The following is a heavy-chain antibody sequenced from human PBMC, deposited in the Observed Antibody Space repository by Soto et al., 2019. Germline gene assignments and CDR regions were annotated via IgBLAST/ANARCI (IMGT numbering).Heavy chain of an antibody. Sequence: QVQLQQWGAGLLKPSETLSLTCAVYGGSFSGYYWSWIRQPPGNGLEWIGEISHSGSTNYNPSLKGRVTISVDTSKNQFSLRLSSVTAADTAVYYCAEDRSSGSYWGQGTLVTVSS. D-gene: IGHD3-22*01. J-gene: IGHJ4*02. V-gene: IGHV4-34*01. CDR3: AEDRSSGSY. CDR1: GGSFSGYY. CDR2: ISHSGST.